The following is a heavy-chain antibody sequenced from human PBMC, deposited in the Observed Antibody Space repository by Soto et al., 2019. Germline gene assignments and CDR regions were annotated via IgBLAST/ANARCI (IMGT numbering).Heavy chain of an antibody. J-gene: IGHJ4*02. CDR2: INHSGST. CDR1: GGSFSGYY. D-gene: IGHD3-10*01. Sequence: SETLSLTCAVYGGSFSGYYWSWIRQPPGKGLEWIGEINHSGSTNYNPSLKSRVTISVDTSKNQFSLKLSSVTAADTAVYYCARIITMVRGVIIIFDYRGQGTLVTVSS. V-gene: IGHV4-34*01. CDR3: ARIITMVRGVIIIFDY.